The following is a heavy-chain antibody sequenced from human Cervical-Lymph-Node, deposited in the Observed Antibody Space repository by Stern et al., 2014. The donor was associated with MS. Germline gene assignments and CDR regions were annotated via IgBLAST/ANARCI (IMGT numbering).Heavy chain of an antibody. CDR2: IYYSGSP. Sequence: VQLVESGPGLVKPSETLSLTCTVSGGSISGYDCSWIRQPPGKGLEWIGHIYYSGSPNYMPSLKSRVSISIDTPKNQFSLKLSSVTAADTAVYYCARSRDAYSPLAYWGQGALVTVSS. J-gene: IGHJ4*02. D-gene: IGHD5-24*01. CDR3: ARSRDAYSPLAY. CDR1: GGSISGYD. V-gene: IGHV4-59*01.